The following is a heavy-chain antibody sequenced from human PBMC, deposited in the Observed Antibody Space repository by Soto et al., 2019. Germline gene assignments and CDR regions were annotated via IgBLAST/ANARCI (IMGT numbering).Heavy chain of an antibody. Sequence: PSETLSLTCTVSGGSISSSSYYWGWIRQLPGKGLEWIGYIYYSGSTNYNPSLKSRVTISVDTSKNQFSLKLSSVTAADTAVYYCARATLESAAGWYSGWFDPWGQGTLVTVSS. CDR2: IYYSGST. CDR1: GGSISSSSYY. V-gene: IGHV4-61*05. J-gene: IGHJ5*02. D-gene: IGHD6-13*01. CDR3: ARATLESAAGWYSGWFDP.